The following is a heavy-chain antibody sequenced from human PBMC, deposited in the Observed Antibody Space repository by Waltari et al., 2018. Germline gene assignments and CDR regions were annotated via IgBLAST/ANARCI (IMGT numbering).Heavy chain of an antibody. V-gene: IGHV3-30*01. CDR3: GREDYGSGADAFDI. D-gene: IGHD2-15*01. CDR1: GLTFSSSV. CDR2: ISYDGGNE. Sequence: QVQLVESGGGVVQPGGSLRLSCSASGLTFSSSVMPWVRQAPGKGLEWVAAISYDGGNEFYADSVKGRFTVSRDSSKNTLYLQMNSLRAEDTAVYYCGREDYGSGADAFDIWGQGTTVTVSS. J-gene: IGHJ3*02.